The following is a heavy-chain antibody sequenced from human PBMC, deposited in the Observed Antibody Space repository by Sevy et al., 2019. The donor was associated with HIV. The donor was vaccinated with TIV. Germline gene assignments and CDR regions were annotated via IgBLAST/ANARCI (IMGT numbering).Heavy chain of an antibody. Sequence: GGSLRLSCAASGFTFSNAWMSWVRQAPGKGLEWVGRIKSKTDGGTTDYAAPVKGRFTISRDDSKNTLYLQMNSLKTEDTAVYYCTACGYSYYYYYRMDVWGQGTTVTVSS. CDR3: TACGYSYYYYYRMDV. CDR1: GFTFSNAW. V-gene: IGHV3-15*01. J-gene: IGHJ6*02. D-gene: IGHD5-18*01. CDR2: IKSKTDGGTT.